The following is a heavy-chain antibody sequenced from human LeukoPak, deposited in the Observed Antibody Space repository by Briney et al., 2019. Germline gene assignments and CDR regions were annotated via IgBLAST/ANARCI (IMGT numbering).Heavy chain of an antibody. V-gene: IGHV3-30-3*01. CDR2: ISYDGSNK. Sequence: GRSLRLSCAASGFTFSSYAMHWVRQAPAKGLEWVAVISYDGSNKYYADSVKGRFTISRDNSKNTLYLQMNSLRAEDTAVYYCARDSRIMTYYFDYWGQGTLVTVSS. CDR1: GFTFSSYA. J-gene: IGHJ4*02. CDR3: ARDSRIMTYYFDY. D-gene: IGHD3-16*01.